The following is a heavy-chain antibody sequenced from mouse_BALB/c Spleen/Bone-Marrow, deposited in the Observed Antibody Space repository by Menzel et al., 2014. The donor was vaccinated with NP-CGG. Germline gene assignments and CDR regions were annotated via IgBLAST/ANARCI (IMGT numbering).Heavy chain of an antibody. CDR1: GYTFTSYT. D-gene: IGHD2-10*02. CDR3: AREYGNYRFAY. J-gene: IGHJ3*01. V-gene: IGHV1-4*02. Sequence: QVQLQQSAAELARPGASVKMSCKASGYTFTSYTMHWVKQRPGQGLEWIGYINPSSGYTEYNQKFKDKTTLTADKSSSTAYMQLSSLTSKDSAVYYCAREYGNYRFAYWGQGTLVTVSA. CDR2: INPSSGYT.